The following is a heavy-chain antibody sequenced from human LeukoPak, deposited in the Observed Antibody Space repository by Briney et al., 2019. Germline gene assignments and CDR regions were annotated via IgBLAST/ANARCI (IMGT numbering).Heavy chain of an antibody. D-gene: IGHD6-6*01. CDR2: ICYSGST. Sequence: SETLSLTCTVSGGPISSYYWSWIRQPPGKGLEWIGYICYSGSTNYNPSLKSRVTISVDTSKNQFSLKLSSVTAADTAVYYCARHVAAARSFDYWGQGTLVTVSS. CDR1: GGPISSYY. V-gene: IGHV4-59*08. CDR3: ARHVAAARSFDY. J-gene: IGHJ4*02.